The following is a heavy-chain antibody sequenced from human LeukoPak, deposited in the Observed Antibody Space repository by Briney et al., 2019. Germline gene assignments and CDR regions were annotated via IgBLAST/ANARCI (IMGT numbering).Heavy chain of an antibody. Sequence: GGSLRLSCVASGFTVTSNYVTWVRQAPGKGLKWVSVIYTGGSPYYADSVKGRFAISRDISKNTVYLQMYSLRAEDTAVYYCGRGPKAGGPHHDMDVWGRGTTVTVSS. D-gene: IGHD2-15*01. V-gene: IGHV3-53*01. CDR1: GFTVTSNY. CDR2: IYTGGSP. CDR3: GRGPKAGGPHHDMDV. J-gene: IGHJ6*02.